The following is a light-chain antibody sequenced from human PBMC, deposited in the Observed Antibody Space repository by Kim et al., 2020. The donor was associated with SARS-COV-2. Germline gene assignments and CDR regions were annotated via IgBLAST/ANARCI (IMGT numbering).Light chain of an antibody. J-gene: IGLJ3*02. CDR1: SSDVGSHHF. Sequence: GQSITISCTGTSSDVGSHHFVSWYQQHPGKAPKLMIYDVSNRPSGVASRFSGSKSGNTASLTISGLQAEDEADYYCSSYTGTTTWVFGGGTQLTVL. CDR3: SSYTGTTTWV. CDR2: DVS. V-gene: IGLV2-14*03.